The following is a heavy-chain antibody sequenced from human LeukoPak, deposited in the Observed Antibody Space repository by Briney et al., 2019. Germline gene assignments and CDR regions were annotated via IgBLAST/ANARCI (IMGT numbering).Heavy chain of an antibody. D-gene: IGHD6-19*01. CDR1: GFTFSSYS. CDR2: IKSKTDGGTT. Sequence: GGSLRLSCAASGFTFSSYSMNWVRQAPGKGLEWVGRIKSKTDGGTTDYAAPVKGRFTISRDDSKNTLYLQMNSLKTEDTAVYYCTTDRVAGDFDYWGQGTLVTVSS. CDR3: TTDRVAGDFDY. V-gene: IGHV3-15*01. J-gene: IGHJ4*02.